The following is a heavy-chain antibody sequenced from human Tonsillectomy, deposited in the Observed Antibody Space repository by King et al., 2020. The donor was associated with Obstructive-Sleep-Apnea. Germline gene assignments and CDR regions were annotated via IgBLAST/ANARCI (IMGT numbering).Heavy chain of an antibody. V-gene: IGHV3-33*06. Sequence: QVQLVESGAGVVQPGRSLRLSCAASGFTFSSYGMHWVRQAPGKGLEWVAVIWYDGSNKYYADSVKGRFTISRDNSKNTLYLQMNSLRAEDTAVYYCAKDVLGGFRGPTEWGQGTLVTVSS. CDR2: IWYDGSNK. J-gene: IGHJ4*02. D-gene: IGHD3-10*01. CDR3: AKDVLGGFRGPTE. CDR1: GFTFSSYG.